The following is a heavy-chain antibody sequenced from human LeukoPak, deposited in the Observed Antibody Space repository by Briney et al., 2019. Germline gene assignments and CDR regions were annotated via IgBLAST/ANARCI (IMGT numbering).Heavy chain of an antibody. V-gene: IGHV7-4-1*02. J-gene: IGHJ6*03. CDR3: ARYSSGWTIHYYYYYMDV. CDR2: INTNTGNP. D-gene: IGHD6-19*01. CDR1: GYTFTSYA. Sequence: ASVKVSCKASGYTFTSYAMNWVRQAPGQGLEWMGWINTNTGNPTYAQGFTGRFVFSLDTSVSTAYLQISSLKAEDTAVYYCARYSSGWTIHYYYYYMDVWGKGTTVTVSS.